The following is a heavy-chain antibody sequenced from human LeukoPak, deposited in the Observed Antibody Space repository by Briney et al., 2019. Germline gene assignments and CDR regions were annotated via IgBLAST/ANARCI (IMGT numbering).Heavy chain of an antibody. CDR2: ISSSSSTI. J-gene: IGHJ4*02. Sequence: GGSLRLSCAASGFTFSSYSMNWVRQAPGKGLEWVSYISSSSSTIYYADSVKGRFTISRDNAKNSLYLQMNSLRAEDTAVYYCARDRYSGSYYEWEDFDYWGQGTLVTVSS. V-gene: IGHV3-48*04. CDR1: GFTFSSYS. CDR3: ARDRYSGSYYEWEDFDY. D-gene: IGHD1-26*01.